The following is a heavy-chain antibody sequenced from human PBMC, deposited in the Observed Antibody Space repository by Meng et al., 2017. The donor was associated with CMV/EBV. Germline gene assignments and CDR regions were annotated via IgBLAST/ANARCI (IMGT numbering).Heavy chain of an antibody. CDR1: GFTFSDYG. Sequence: SCAASGFTFSDYGMSWVRQAPGKGLEWVSVIYSGGSTYYADSVKGRFTISRDNSKNTLYLQMNSLRAEDTAVYYCARPSEGYYYGMDVWGQGTTVTVSS. D-gene: IGHD2-2*01. J-gene: IGHJ6*02. V-gene: IGHV3-53*01. CDR3: ARPSEGYYYGMDV. CDR2: IYSGGST.